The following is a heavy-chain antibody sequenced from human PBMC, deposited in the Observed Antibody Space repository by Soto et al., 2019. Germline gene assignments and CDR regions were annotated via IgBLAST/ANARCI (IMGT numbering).Heavy chain of an antibody. D-gene: IGHD3-10*01. V-gene: IGHV3-21*01. CDR3: ARENFGGADAFDI. CDR2: ISSSSSYI. J-gene: IGHJ3*02. Sequence: EVQLVESGGGLVKPGGSLRLSCAASGFTFSSYSMNWVRQAPGKGLEWVSSISSSSSYIYYADSVKGRFTISRDNAKNSLYLQMNSLRAEDTAVYYWARENFGGADAFDIWGQGTMVTVSS. CDR1: GFTFSSYS.